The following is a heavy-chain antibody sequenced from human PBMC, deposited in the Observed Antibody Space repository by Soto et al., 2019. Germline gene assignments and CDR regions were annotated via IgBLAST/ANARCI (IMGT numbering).Heavy chain of an antibody. CDR1: GFTFSSYD. CDR2: IGAVADT. D-gene: IGHD6-13*01. J-gene: IGHJ3*02. Sequence: GGSLRLSCAASGFTFSSYDMHWVRRGIGKGLEWVSAIGAVADTYYPGSVKGRFTISRENAKNSLYLRMNSLRAGDTAVYYCAGALGYSMAFDIWGQGTMVTVSS. CDR3: AGALGYSMAFDI. V-gene: IGHV3-13*01.